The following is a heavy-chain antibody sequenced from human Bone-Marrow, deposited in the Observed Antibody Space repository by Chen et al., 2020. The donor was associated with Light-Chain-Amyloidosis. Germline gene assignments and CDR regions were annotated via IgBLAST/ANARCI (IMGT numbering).Heavy chain of an antibody. V-gene: IGHV1-24*01. J-gene: IGHJ4*02. CDR1: GDSLTALA. CDR2: FDPEDEEM. D-gene: IGHD3-22*01. CDR3: ATDVDVGDYYETGFNY. Sequence: QAQLVQSGAEVKRPGPSVKVSCRVSGDSLTALAIHWVRQAPGKGLEWVGGFDPEDEEMMYGQKFQGRVRMIEDTSTETAYMELTSLTSEDTAIYYCATDVDVGDYYETGFNYWGQGTLVTVSS.